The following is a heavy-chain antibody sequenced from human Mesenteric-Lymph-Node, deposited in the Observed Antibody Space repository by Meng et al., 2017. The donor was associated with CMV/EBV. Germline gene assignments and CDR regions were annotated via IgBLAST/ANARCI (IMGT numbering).Heavy chain of an antibody. J-gene: IGHJ6*02. D-gene: IGHD6-19*01. CDR2: IYHSGST. Sequence: GSLRLSCAVSGGSISSSNWWSWASQPPGKGLEWIGEIYHSGSTNYNPSLKSRVTISVDKSKNQFSLKLSAVTAADTAVYYCARDHSSGWFDYNKYYGMDVWGPGTTVTVSS. CDR1: GGSISSSNW. V-gene: IGHV4-4*02. CDR3: ARDHSSGWFDYNKYYGMDV.